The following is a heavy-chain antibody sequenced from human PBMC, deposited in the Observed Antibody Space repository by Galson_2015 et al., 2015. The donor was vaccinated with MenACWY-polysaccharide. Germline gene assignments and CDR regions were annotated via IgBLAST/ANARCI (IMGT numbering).Heavy chain of an antibody. CDR3: ARAGRSSLVIVTTTSCPGRNAFDI. J-gene: IGHJ3*02. D-gene: IGHD3-16*02. CDR2: INSDGSST. Sequence: SLRLSCAASGFSFSTYWMHWVRHAPGKGLVWVSRINSDGSSTTYADSVKGRFTISRDNAKNTLYLQMNSLRAEDTAVYYCARAGRSSLVIVTTTSCPGRNAFDIWGQGTMVTVSS. CDR1: GFSFSTYW. V-gene: IGHV3-74*01.